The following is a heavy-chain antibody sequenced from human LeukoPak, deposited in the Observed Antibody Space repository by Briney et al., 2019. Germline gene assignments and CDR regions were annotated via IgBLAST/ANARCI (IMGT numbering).Heavy chain of an antibody. V-gene: IGHV1-18*01. CDR3: ARVPGIAAAGTLGRTGWFDP. J-gene: IGHJ5*02. Sequence: ASVKVSCKASGYTFTGYGISWVRQAPGQGLEWMGWISAYNGNTNYAQKLQGRVTMTTDTSTSTAYMELRSLRSDDTAVYYCARVPGIAAAGTLGRTGWFDPWGQGTLVTVSS. CDR2: ISAYNGNT. CDR1: GYTFTGYG. D-gene: IGHD6-13*01.